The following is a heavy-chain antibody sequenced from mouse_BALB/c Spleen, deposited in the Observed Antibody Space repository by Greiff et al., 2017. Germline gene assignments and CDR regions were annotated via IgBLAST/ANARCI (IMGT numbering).Heavy chain of an antibody. V-gene: IGHV3-2*02. CDR2: ISYSGST. CDR3: ARLGLRRGDYFDY. D-gene: IGHD2-2*01. Sequence: EVKLVESGPGLVKPSQSLSLTCTVTGYSITSDYAWNWIRQFPGNKLEWMGYISYSGSTSYNPSLKSRISITRDTSKNQFFLQLNSVTTEDTATYYCARLGLRRGDYFDYWGQGTTLTVSS. CDR1: GYSITSDYA. J-gene: IGHJ2*01.